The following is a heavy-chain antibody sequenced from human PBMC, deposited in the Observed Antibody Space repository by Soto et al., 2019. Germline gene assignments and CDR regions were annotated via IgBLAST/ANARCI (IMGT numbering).Heavy chain of an antibody. D-gene: IGHD2-15*01. V-gene: IGHV4-39*01. Sequence: SETLSLTCTVSGGSISSSSYYWGWIRQPPGKGLEWIGSIYYSGSTYYNPSLKSRVTISVDTSKNQFSLKLSSVTAADTAVYYCATGSIVNRGWFDPWGQGTLVTVSS. CDR3: ATGSIVNRGWFDP. J-gene: IGHJ5*02. CDR2: IYYSGST. CDR1: GGSISSSSYY.